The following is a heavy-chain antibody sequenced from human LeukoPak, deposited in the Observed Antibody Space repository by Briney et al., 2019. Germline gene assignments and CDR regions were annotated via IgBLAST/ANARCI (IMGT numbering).Heavy chain of an antibody. J-gene: IGHJ3*02. D-gene: IGHD4-17*01. Sequence: PGGSLRPSCAASGFSVSSNYMSSVRQPPGNGLEWVSVIYSGGSTYYADSVKGRFTISRDNSKNSLYLQMNSLRAEDTAVYYCARTHDYGDYFGAFDIWGQGTMVTVSS. CDR1: GFSVSSNY. CDR2: IYSGGST. CDR3: ARTHDYGDYFGAFDI. V-gene: IGHV3-66*02.